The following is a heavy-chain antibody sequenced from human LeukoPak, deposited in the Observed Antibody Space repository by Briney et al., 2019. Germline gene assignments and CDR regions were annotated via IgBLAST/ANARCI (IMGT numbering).Heavy chain of an antibody. CDR3: AKRGIVIRGVLIIGFHKEAYYFDY. V-gene: IGHV3-23*01. D-gene: IGHD3-10*01. J-gene: IGHJ4*02. CDR1: GITLSNYA. Sequence: PGGSLRLSCVVSGITLSNYAMSWVRQAPGKGLEWVSGISESGGSTKYADSVKGRFTISRDNSLNTVYLQMNGLRAEDTAGYFCAKRGIVIRGVLIIGFHKEAYYFDYWGQGILVTVSS. CDR2: ISESGGST.